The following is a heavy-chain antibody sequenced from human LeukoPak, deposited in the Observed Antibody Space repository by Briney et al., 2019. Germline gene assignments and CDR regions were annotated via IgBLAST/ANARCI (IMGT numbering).Heavy chain of an antibody. CDR3: AKGLWLASNYFDS. V-gene: IGHV3-21*01. Sequence: GSSLRLSCAASAFTFRNYAMHWVRQAPGKGLEWVSSISTTSNYIYYVDSVKGRFTISRDNAKNSLYLQMNSLRAEDTALYYCAKGLWLASNYFDSWGQGTLVTVSS. CDR1: AFTFRNYA. CDR2: ISTTSNYI. J-gene: IGHJ4*02. D-gene: IGHD6-19*01.